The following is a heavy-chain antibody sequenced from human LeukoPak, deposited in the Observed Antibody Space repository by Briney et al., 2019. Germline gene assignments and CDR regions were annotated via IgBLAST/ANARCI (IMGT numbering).Heavy chain of an antibody. D-gene: IGHD2-15*01. Sequence: PGGSLRLSCAASGFTVSSSFMNWVRQVPGKGLEWVSVIYAGGGTSYADSVKGRFTISRDNPKNTLYLQMNSLRAEDTAVYYCAREPSDIALDVWGQGTTVTVSS. CDR2: IYAGGGT. J-gene: IGHJ6*02. CDR3: AREPSDIALDV. CDR1: GFTVSSSF. V-gene: IGHV3-53*01.